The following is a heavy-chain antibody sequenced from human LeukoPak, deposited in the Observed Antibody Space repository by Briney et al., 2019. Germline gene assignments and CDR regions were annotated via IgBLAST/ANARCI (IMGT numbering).Heavy chain of an antibody. CDR3: ARSGHDFWSGLKWFDS. J-gene: IGHJ5*01. CDR1: GGSISNYY. Sequence: SETLSLTCSISGGSISNYYGSWIRQSPGKGLEWIGYIFYTGATDYNPSLRGRVTISVDTSKNQFSLKLTSETAADTAVYYCARSGHDFWSGLKWFDSWGQGTLVTVSS. D-gene: IGHD3-3*01. V-gene: IGHV4-59*01. CDR2: IFYTGAT.